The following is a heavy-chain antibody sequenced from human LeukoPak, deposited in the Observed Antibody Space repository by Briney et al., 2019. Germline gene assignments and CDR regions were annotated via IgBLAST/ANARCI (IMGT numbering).Heavy chain of an antibody. CDR1: GGSISSGGYY. J-gene: IGHJ5*02. CDR3: ARGRLKTYYDFWSGYRDWFDP. V-gene: IGHV4-31*03. D-gene: IGHD3-3*01. Sequence: SETLSLTCTVSGGSISSGGYYWSWIRQHPGKGLEWIGYIYYSGSTYYNPSLKSRVTISVDTSKNQFSLKLSSVTAADTAVYYCARGRLKTYYDFWSGYRDWFDPWGQGTLVTVSS. CDR2: IYYSGST.